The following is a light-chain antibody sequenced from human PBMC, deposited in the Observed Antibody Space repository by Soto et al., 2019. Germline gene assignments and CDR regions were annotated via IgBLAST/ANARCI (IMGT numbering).Light chain of an antibody. CDR2: EVF. J-gene: IGLJ1*01. V-gene: IGLV2-23*02. CDR1: SSDVGSYNL. Sequence: QSALTQPASVSGSPGQSITISCTGPSSDVGSYNLVSWYQQYPGKAPKLIIFEVFKRPSGVSHRFSGSKSGNTASLTISGLQADDEANYYCCSYAGRATYVFGGGTKVTVL. CDR3: CSYAGRATYV.